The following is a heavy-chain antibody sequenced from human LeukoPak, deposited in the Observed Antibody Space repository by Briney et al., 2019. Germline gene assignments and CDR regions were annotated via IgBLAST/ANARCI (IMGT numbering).Heavy chain of an antibody. CDR1: GGSVSSNSAA. D-gene: IGHD1-26*01. Sequence: SQTLSLTCAISGGSVSSNSAAWNWIRQSPSRGLEWLGRTYYRSKWYNDYAVSVKSRITINPDTSKNQFSLQLNSVTPEDTAVYYCATGSLFGGSYGFDYWGQGTLVTVSS. V-gene: IGHV6-1*01. CDR3: ATGSLFGGSYGFDY. J-gene: IGHJ4*02. CDR2: TYYRSKWYN.